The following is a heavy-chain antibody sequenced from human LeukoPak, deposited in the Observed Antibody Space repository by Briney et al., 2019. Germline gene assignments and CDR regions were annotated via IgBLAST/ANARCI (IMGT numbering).Heavy chain of an antibody. CDR2: MNPNSGYT. D-gene: IGHD6-19*01. J-gene: IGHJ4*02. CDR1: GYTFTTYD. Sequence: ASVKVSCKASGYTFTTYDINWVRQDPGQGLEWMGWMNPNSGYTGYAQKFQGRVTITRDTSISTAYMELSSLRSEDTAVYYCARVAGSIDYWGQGTLVTVSS. CDR3: ARVAGSIDY. V-gene: IGHV1-8*03.